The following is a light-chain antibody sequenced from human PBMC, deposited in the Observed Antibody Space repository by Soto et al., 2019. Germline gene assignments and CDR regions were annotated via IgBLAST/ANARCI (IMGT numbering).Light chain of an antibody. CDR3: QQYGT. CDR1: QSVSSN. J-gene: IGKJ1*01. Sequence: EIVMTQSPATLSVSPGERATLSCRASQSVSSNLAWYQQKPGQAPRLLIYGASTRATGIPARFSGSGSGTEFTLTISSLQSEDFAVYHCQQYGTFGQGTKVEIK. CDR2: GAS. V-gene: IGKV3-15*01.